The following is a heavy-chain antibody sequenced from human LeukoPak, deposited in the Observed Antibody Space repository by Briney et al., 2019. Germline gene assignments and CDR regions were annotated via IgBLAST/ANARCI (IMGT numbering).Heavy chain of an antibody. J-gene: IGHJ4*02. D-gene: IGHD3-10*01. CDR2: ISSSSSYI. CDR3: ARDRFGYGMGASEFED. V-gene: IGHV3-21*01. CDR1: GFTFSSYS. Sequence: RGSLRLSCAASGFTFSSYSMNWVRQAPGKGLEWVSSISSSSSYIYYADSVKGRFTISRDNAKNSLYLQMNSLRAEDTAVYYCARDRFGYGMGASEFEDWGQGTLVTVSS.